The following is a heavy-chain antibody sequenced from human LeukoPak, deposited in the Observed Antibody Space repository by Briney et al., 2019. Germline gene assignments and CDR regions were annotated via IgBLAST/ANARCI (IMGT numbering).Heavy chain of an antibody. Sequence: SETLSLTCTVSGYSISRDYYWGWIRQPPGEGLEWIGSIYHSGDTHYSPSLRSRVTISVDTSKNQFSLKLSSVTAADTAVYYCARDLTIFGVVMLDYWGQGTLVTVSS. J-gene: IGHJ4*02. CDR1: GYSISRDYY. D-gene: IGHD3-3*01. CDR3: ARDLTIFGVVMLDY. CDR2: IYHSGDT. V-gene: IGHV4-38-2*02.